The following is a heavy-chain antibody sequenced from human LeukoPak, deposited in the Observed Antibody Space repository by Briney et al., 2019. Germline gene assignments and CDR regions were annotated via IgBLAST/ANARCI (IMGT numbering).Heavy chain of an antibody. CDR3: ARSDVVTRNYYYYMDV. Sequence: GGSLRLSCAASGFTFSSYAMSWVRQAPGKGLEWVSTTSSSGGSTYYPDSVKGLFTISKYTSKNTLFLQMNSLRAEDTAVYYCARSDVVTRNYYYYMDVWGKGTTVTVSS. D-gene: IGHD2-2*01. V-gene: IGHV3-23*01. CDR1: GFTFSSYA. J-gene: IGHJ6*03. CDR2: TSSSGGST.